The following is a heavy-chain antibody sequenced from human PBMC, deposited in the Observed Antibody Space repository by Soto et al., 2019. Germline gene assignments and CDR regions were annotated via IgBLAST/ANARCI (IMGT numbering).Heavy chain of an antibody. CDR2: INPNSGGT. Sequence: PSVKVSCKASGYTFTCYYMHWVRQAPGQGLEWMGWINPNSGGTNYAQKFQGRVTMTRDTSISTAYMELSRLRSDDTAVYYWARVLAVVSMDVWGQGTTVTVSS. V-gene: IGHV1-2*02. D-gene: IGHD2-15*01. CDR1: GYTFTCYY. J-gene: IGHJ6*02. CDR3: ARVLAVVSMDV.